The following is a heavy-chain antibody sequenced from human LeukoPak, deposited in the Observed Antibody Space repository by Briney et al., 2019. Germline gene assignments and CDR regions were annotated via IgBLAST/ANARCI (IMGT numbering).Heavy chain of an antibody. V-gene: IGHV4-4*07. CDR2: IYTSGST. J-gene: IGHJ4*02. D-gene: IGHD5-18*01. Sequence: SETLSLTWTVSGGSISSYYWSWIRQPAGKGLEWIGRIYTSGSTNYNPSLKSRVAMSVDTSKNQFSLKLSSVTAADTAVYYCATSGYSYGYRYFDYWGQGTLVTVSS. CDR3: ATSGYSYGYRYFDY. CDR1: GGSISSYY.